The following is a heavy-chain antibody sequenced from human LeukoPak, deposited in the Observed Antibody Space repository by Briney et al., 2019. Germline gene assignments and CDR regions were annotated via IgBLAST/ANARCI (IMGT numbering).Heavy chain of an antibody. J-gene: IGHJ3*02. CDR2: IYYSGST. D-gene: IGHD2-21*02. Sequence: SETLSLTCTVSGGSISSYYWSWIRQPPGKGLEWSGYIYYSGSTNYNPSLKSRVTISVDTSKNQFSLKLSSVTAADTAVYYCARDPDYCGGDCSDAFDIWGQGTMVTVSS. V-gene: IGHV4-59*01. CDR1: GGSISSYY. CDR3: ARDPDYCGGDCSDAFDI.